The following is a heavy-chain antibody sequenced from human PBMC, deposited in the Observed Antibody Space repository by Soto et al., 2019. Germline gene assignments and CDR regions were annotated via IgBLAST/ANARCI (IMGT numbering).Heavy chain of an antibody. CDR3: ARGRDSSGWYVGDWFDP. J-gene: IGHJ5*02. CDR1: GYTFTSYG. CDR2: ISAYNGNT. D-gene: IGHD6-19*01. V-gene: IGHV1-18*01. Sequence: GASVKVSCKASGYTFTSYGISWVRQAPGQGLEWMGWISAYNGNTNYAQKLQGRVTMTTDTSTSTAYMELRSLRSDDTAVYYCARGRDSSGWYVGDWFDPWGQGTLVNVSS.